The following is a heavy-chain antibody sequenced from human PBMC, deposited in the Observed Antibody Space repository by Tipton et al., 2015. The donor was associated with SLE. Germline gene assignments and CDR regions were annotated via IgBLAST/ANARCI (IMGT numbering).Heavy chain of an antibody. D-gene: IGHD3-16*01. CDR3: ARGGSGRDAFDI. V-gene: IGHV3-53*01. CDR1: GFTVSSNY. Sequence: GSLRLSCAASGFTVSSNYMSWVRQAPGKGLEWVSVIYSGGSTYYADSVKGRFTISRDNAKNSLYLQMNSLRAEDTAVYYCARGGSGRDAFDIWGQGTMVTVSS. CDR2: IYSGGST. J-gene: IGHJ3*02.